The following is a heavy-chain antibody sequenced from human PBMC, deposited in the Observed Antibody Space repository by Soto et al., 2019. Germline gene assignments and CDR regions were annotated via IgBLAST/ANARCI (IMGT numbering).Heavy chain of an antibody. CDR3: ALGRGLAPDYYYYYYMDV. J-gene: IGHJ6*03. CDR1: GFSLSTSGAG. Sequence: GSGPTLVNPTQTLTLTCTFSGFSLSTSGAGVGWIRQPPGKALEWLALIYWDDDKRYSPSLQSRLTITKDTSKNQVVLTMTNMDPVDTATYYCALGRGLAPDYYYYYYMDVWGKGTTVTVSS. CDR2: IYWDDDK. D-gene: IGHD3-9*01. V-gene: IGHV2-5*02.